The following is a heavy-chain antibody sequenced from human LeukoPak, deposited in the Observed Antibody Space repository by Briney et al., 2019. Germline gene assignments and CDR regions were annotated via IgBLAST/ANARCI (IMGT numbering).Heavy chain of an antibody. Sequence: PGGSLRLSCSASGFIFSSYEMNWVRQAPGKGLEWASYISRSGTTILYADSVKGRFTISRDNAKNSVFMQMNSLRAEDTAVYYCARKAVSSSWYPYFDYWGQGTLVTVSS. CDR3: ARKAVSSSWYPYFDY. CDR1: GFIFSSYE. V-gene: IGHV3-48*03. D-gene: IGHD6-13*01. CDR2: ISRSGTTI. J-gene: IGHJ4*02.